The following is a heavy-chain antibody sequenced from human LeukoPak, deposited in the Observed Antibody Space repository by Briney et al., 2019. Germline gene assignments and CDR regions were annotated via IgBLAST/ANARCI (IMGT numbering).Heavy chain of an antibody. J-gene: IGHJ6*04. CDR1: AFTFGRYG. CDR2: ISSSGSTI. D-gene: IGHD3-10*02. CDR3: AELGITMIGGV. V-gene: IGHV3-48*04. Sequence: PGGSLRLSCAASAFTFGRYGMHWVRQAPGKGLEWVSYISSSGSTIYYADSVKGRFTISRDNAKNSLYLQMNSLRAEDTAVYYCAELGITMIGGVWGKGTTVTISS.